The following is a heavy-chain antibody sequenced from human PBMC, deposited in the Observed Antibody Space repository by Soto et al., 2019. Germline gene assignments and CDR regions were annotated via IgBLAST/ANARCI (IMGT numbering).Heavy chain of an antibody. J-gene: IGHJ3*02. CDR1: GFTFSSYA. V-gene: IGHV3-23*01. CDR2: ISGSGGST. Sequence: GGSLRLSCAASGFTFSSYAMSWVRQAPGKGLEWVSAISGSGGSTDYADSVKGRFTISRDNSKNTLYLQMNSLRTEDTAVYYCTTDTYCSGGSCYSTLSRPNAFDIWGQGTMVT. D-gene: IGHD2-15*01. CDR3: TTDTYCSGGSCYSTLSRPNAFDI.